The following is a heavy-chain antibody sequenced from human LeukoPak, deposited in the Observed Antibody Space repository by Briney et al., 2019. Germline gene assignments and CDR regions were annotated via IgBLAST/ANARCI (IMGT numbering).Heavy chain of an antibody. V-gene: IGHV3-74*01. Sequence: PGGSLRLSCAASGFTFSTSWMHWVRQAPGEGLVWVSRINTDGSSTNYADSVKGRFTISRDNAKNTLYLQMNSLRAEDTAAYYCARNWNYDWDIWGQGTMVTVSS. CDR1: GFTFSTSW. J-gene: IGHJ3*02. D-gene: IGHD1-7*01. CDR2: INTDGSST. CDR3: ARNWNYDWDI.